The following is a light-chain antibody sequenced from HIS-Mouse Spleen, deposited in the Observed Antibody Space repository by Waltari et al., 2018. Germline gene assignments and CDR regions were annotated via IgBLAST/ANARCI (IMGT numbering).Light chain of an antibody. J-gene: IGLJ2*01. CDR3: YSTDSSGNHRV. Sequence: SYELTQPPSVSVSPGQTARITSSGDALPKKYAYRYQQQSGQAPVLVIYEDSKQPSGIPGRFSGSSSGTMATLTISGAQVEDEADYYCYSTDSSGNHRVFGGGTKLTVL. V-gene: IGLV3-10*01. CDR2: EDS. CDR1: ALPKKY.